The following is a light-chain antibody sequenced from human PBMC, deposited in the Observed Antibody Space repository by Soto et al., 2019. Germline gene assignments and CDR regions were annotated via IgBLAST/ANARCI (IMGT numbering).Light chain of an antibody. J-gene: IGLJ2*01. CDR2: EVS. CDR3: SSYTNNSPVV. CDR1: SSDVGSYNR. Sequence: QSALTQPPSVSGSPGQSVTISCTGTSSDVGSYNRVSWYQQPPGTVPKLMIYEVSNRPSGVPDRFSGSKSGNTASLPISGLQAEDEADYYCSSYTNNSPVVFGGGTKLTVL. V-gene: IGLV2-18*02.